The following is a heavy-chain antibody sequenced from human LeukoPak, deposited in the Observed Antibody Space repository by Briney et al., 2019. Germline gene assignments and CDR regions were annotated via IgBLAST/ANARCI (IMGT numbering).Heavy chain of an antibody. D-gene: IGHD3/OR15-3a*01. CDR2: IWYDGSNK. Sequence: GGSLRLSCVASGFTFSSYGMHWVRQAPGKGLEWVAVIWYDGSNKYYADSVKGRFTISRDNSKNTLYLQMNSLRAEDTAVYYCARDYDFWGNNWFDPWGQGTLVTVSS. V-gene: IGHV3-33*01. J-gene: IGHJ5*02. CDR3: ARDYDFWGNNWFDP. CDR1: GFTFSSYG.